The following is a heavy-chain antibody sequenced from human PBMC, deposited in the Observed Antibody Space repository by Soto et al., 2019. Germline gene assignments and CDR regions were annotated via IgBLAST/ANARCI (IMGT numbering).Heavy chain of an antibody. CDR1: EGTFNSYA. CDR3: ASGASRWYPYFFDS. D-gene: IGHD6-13*01. Sequence: QAQVVQSGAEVRKPGSSVKLSCKASEGTFNSYAIAWVRQAPGQGLEWMGGIIPYYNTLNYAQKFQNRVTITSDDSTNTVYMELSSLRSDDTAVYFCASGASRWYPYFFDSWAQGTLVTVSS. J-gene: IGHJ4*02. V-gene: IGHV1-69*01. CDR2: IIPYYNTL.